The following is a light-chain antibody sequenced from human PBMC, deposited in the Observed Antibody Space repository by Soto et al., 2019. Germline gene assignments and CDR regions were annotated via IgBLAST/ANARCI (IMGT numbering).Light chain of an antibody. J-gene: IGLJ1*01. CDR2: DVS. CDR1: SSDVGGYNY. V-gene: IGLV2-14*01. CDR3: SSYTSSNTYV. Sequence: QSALTQPASVSGSPGQSITVSCTGTSSDVGGYNYVSWYQQHPGKVPQLMIYDVSNRPSGVSNRFSGSKSGNTASLTISGLQAEDEADYYCSSYTSSNTYVFGTGTKVPVL.